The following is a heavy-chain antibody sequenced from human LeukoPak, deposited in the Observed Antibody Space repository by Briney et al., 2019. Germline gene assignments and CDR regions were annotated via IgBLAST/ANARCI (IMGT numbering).Heavy chain of an antibody. Sequence: PSQTLSLTCTVSGGSISSGDYYWSWIRQPPGKGLEWIGYIYYSGNTYYNPSFKSRVTISVDTSKNQFSLKLSSVTAADTAVYYCAREDYYDSSGSRAFDIWGQGTMVTVSS. D-gene: IGHD3-22*01. CDR2: IYYSGNT. CDR1: GGSISSGDYY. J-gene: IGHJ3*02. V-gene: IGHV4-30-4*01. CDR3: AREDYYDSSGSRAFDI.